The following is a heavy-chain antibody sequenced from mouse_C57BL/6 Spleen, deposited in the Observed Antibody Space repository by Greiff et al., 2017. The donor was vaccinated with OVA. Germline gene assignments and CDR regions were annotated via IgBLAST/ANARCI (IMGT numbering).Heavy chain of an antibody. CDR1: GYTFTSYW. CDR3: AREGGWSYGRDAMDY. CDR2: IYPGSGST. Sequence: QVQLQQPGAELVKPGASVKMSCKASGYTFTSYWITWVKQRPGQGLEWIGDIYPGSGSTNYNEKFKSKAPLTVDTSSSTAYMQLSSLTSEDSAVYYCAREGGWSYGRDAMDYWGQGTSVTVSS. D-gene: IGHD1-1*01. V-gene: IGHV1-55*01. J-gene: IGHJ4*01.